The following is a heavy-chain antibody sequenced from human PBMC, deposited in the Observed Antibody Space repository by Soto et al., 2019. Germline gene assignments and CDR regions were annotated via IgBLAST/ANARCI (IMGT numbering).Heavy chain of an antibody. V-gene: IGHV1-69*13. CDR3: ARAGTTGTTLFYWFDP. D-gene: IGHD1-1*01. Sequence: SVKVSCKASVGTFSSYAISWVRQAPGQGLEWMGGIIPIFGTANYAQKFQGRVTITADESTSTAYMELSSLRSEDTAVYYCARAGTTGTTLFYWFDPWGQGTLVTVSS. J-gene: IGHJ5*02. CDR2: IIPIFGTA. CDR1: VGTFSSYA.